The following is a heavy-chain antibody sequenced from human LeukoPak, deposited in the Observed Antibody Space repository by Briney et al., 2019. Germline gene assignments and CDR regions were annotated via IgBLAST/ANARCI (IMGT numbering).Heavy chain of an antibody. CDR3: ARGGWGYSSSWSNYYYYMDV. J-gene: IGHJ6*03. D-gene: IGHD6-13*01. Sequence: ASVKVSCKASGYTFASYYMHWVRQAPGQGLEWMGIINPSGGSTSYAQKFQGRVTMTRDTSTSTVYMELSSLRSEDTAVYYCARGGWGYSSSWSNYYYYMDVWGKGTTVTVSS. V-gene: IGHV1-46*01. CDR1: GYTFASYY. CDR2: INPSGGST.